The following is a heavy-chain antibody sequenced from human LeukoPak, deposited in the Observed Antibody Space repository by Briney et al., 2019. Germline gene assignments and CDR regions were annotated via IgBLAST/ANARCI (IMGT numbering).Heavy chain of an antibody. V-gene: IGHV3-23*01. J-gene: IGHJ4*02. D-gene: IGHD6-19*01. CDR1: GFTFSHYA. CDR2: ITFDGANT. CDR3: ARMAVAGMDY. Sequence: GGSLRLSCAASGFTFSHYAMSWVRQAPGKGLEWVSIITFDGANTYYSSVRGRFTISRDNSKNTLYLQMSSLGAEDTAVYYCARMAVAGMDYWGQGTLVTVSS.